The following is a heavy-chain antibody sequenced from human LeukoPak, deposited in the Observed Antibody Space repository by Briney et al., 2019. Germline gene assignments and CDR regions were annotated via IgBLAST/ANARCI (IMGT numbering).Heavy chain of an antibody. CDR3: AKDAGYNFGSFDS. J-gene: IGHJ4*02. CDR2: ISYDGSDT. V-gene: IGHV3-30*18. Sequence: PGGSLRLSCTISGFTFSMYGMHWVRQAPGKGLEWVAVISYDGSDTSYVDSVRGRFTISRDNSQNTLFLQMNSLRREDTAVYFCAKDAGYNFGSFDSWGQGTLVTVSS. CDR1: GFTFSMYG. D-gene: IGHD1-20*01.